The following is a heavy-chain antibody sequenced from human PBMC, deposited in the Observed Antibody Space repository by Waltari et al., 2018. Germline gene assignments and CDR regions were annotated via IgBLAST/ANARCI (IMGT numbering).Heavy chain of an antibody. CDR3: ARDGYDFWSGPAGYFDL. D-gene: IGHD3-3*01. J-gene: IGHJ2*01. CDR2: IYYSGST. Sequence: QLQLQESGPGLVKPSETLSLTCTVSGGSIRSSSYYWGWIRQPPGKGLEWIGSIYYSGSTYYNPSLKSRVTISVDTSKNQFSLKLSSVTAADTAVYYCARDGYDFWSGPAGYFDLWGRGTLVTVSS. CDR1: GGSIRSSSYY. V-gene: IGHV4-39*07.